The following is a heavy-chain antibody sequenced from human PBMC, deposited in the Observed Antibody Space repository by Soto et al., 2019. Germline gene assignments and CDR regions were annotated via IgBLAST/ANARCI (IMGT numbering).Heavy chain of an antibody. V-gene: IGHV3-23*01. Sequence: LRLSCGVSGFPFCPSTMSWVRQAPGKGLEWVSTISVSVGSTYYADSVQGRFTVSSDISDNTLFLQMTSLTAEDTAVYFCAKRDVPDSRSNAYFYDYWGQGTLVTVSS. CDR1: GFPFCPST. J-gene: IGHJ4*02. CDR3: AKRDVPDSRSNAYFYDY. CDR2: ISVSVGST. D-gene: IGHD2-21*02.